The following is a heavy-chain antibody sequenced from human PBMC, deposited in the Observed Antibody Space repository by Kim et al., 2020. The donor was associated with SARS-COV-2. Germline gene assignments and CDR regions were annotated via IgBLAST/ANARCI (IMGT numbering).Heavy chain of an antibody. D-gene: IGHD3-10*01. J-gene: IGHJ6*02. CDR3: AKDLWFGELLPPYYYYYGMDV. CDR1: GFTFSSYA. Sequence: GGSLRLSCAASGFTFSSYAMSWVRQAPGKGLEWVSAISGSGGSTYYADSVKGRFTISRDNSKNTLYLQMNSLRAEDTAVYYCAKDLWFGELLPPYYYYYGMDVWGQGTTVTVSS. V-gene: IGHV3-23*01. CDR2: ISGSGGST.